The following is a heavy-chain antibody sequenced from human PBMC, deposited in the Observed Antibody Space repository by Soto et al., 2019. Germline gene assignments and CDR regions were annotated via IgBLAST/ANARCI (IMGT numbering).Heavy chain of an antibody. CDR2: ISTFNGNG. J-gene: IGHJ4*02. CDR1: GYTFSSNG. V-gene: IGHV1-18*04. CDR3: ARLHGYSSGWYDY. D-gene: IGHD6-19*01. Sequence: QVQLVQSGAEVKKPGASVKVSCKASGYTFSSNGVSWVRQAPGQGLEWMGWISTFNGNGHYAQKFQGRVTMTTDTSTNTAYMELTSLSSDDTAVYYCARLHGYSSGWYDYWGQGTLVTVSS.